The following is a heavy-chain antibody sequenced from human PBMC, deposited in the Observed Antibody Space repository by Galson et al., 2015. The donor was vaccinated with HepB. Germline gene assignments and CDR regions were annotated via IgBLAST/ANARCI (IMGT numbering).Heavy chain of an antibody. V-gene: IGHV1-2*06. CDR1: GYTFTGYY. J-gene: IGHJ5*02. D-gene: IGHD6-19*01. Sequence: SVKVSCKASGYTFTGYYMHWVRQAPGQGLEWMGRINPNSGGTNYAQKFQGRVTMTRDTSISTAYMELSRLRSDDTAVYYCARATAVAGTFSWFDPWGQGTLVTVSS. CDR2: INPNSGGT. CDR3: ARATAVAGTFSWFDP.